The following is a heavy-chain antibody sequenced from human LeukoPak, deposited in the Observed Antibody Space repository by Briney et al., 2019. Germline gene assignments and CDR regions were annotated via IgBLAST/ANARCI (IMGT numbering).Heavy chain of an antibody. CDR2: IHTTGST. Sequence: KPSETLSLTCTVSGVSISSYFWSWIRQPAGKGLEWIGRIHTTGSTNYNPSLKSRVTMSVDTSKNQFSLKLSSVTAADTAVYYCATEPQGYGDYDWFDPWGQGTLVTVSS. V-gene: IGHV4-4*07. J-gene: IGHJ5*02. D-gene: IGHD4-17*01. CDR1: GVSISSYF. CDR3: ATEPQGYGDYDWFDP.